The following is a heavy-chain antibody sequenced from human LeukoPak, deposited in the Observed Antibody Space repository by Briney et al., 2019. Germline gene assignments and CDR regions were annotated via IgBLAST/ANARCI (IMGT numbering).Heavy chain of an antibody. V-gene: IGHV3-23*01. CDR1: GFTFSTSS. CDR3: AKDNWEPPPYY. D-gene: IGHD7-27*01. Sequence: GGSLRLSCTASGFTFSTSSMNWVRQAPGKGLEWLSFISRSSRTIYYADSVKGRFTISRDNSKNTLYLQMNSLRAEDTAVYYCAKDNWEPPPYYWGQGTLVTVSS. CDR2: ISRSSRTI. J-gene: IGHJ4*02.